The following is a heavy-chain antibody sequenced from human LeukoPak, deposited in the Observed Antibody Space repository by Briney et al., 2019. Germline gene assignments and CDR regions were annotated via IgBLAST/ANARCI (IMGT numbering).Heavy chain of an antibody. V-gene: IGHV3-53*01. CDR3: ARGLHLGGVIAGLDC. CDR2: IFAGGSA. D-gene: IGHD3-16*02. Sequence: GGSLRLSCAASGFRVSNDYMTWVRQAPGKGLEWVSFIFAGGSAYYADSVKGRFTISRDNAKNSLYLQMNSLRAEDTAVYYCARGLHLGGVIAGLDCWGQGTLVTVSS. CDR1: GFRVSNDY. J-gene: IGHJ4*02.